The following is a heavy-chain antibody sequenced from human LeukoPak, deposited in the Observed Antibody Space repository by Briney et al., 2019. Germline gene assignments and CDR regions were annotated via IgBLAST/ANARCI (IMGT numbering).Heavy chain of an antibody. V-gene: IGHV4-38-2*02. J-gene: IGHJ6*03. CDR3: ARVSYNYNMDD. CDR2: IYHSGST. CDR1: GYSISSGYY. Sequence: PSETLSLTCSVSGYSISSGYYWGWIRQPPGKGLEWIGTIYHSGSTYNPSLKSRVTISVDTSKNQFSLRLSSVTAADTAVYYCARVSYNYNMDDWGKGTTVTVAS.